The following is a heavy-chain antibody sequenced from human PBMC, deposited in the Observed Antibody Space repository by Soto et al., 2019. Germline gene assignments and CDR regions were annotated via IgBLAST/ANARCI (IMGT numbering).Heavy chain of an antibody. CDR3: AKDPLFDLYGDYWYFDY. CDR1: GFTFDDYA. CDR2: ISWNSGSV. Sequence: PGGSLRLSCAASGFTFDDYAMHWVRQAPGKGLEWVSGISWNSGSVGYADSVKGRFTISRDNAKNSLYLQMNSLRAEDTALYYFAKDPLFDLYGDYWYFDYWGQGTLVTVSS. D-gene: IGHD4-17*01. J-gene: IGHJ4*02. V-gene: IGHV3-9*01.